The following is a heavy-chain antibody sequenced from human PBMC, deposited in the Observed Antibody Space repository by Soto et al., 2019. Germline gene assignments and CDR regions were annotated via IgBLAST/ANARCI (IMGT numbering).Heavy chain of an antibody. J-gene: IGHJ4*02. CDR1: GGTFSGYA. V-gene: IGHV1-69*01. CDR2: IIPVLGTT. Sequence: QVQLVQSGAEVKKPGSSVKVSCKASGGTFSGYAISWVRQAPGQGLEWMGGIIPVLGTTNYAQKFQGSVTISADESTSTAYMDLSSLRSDDTAVYYCARERAILVPGTGDFDHWGQGTLVTVSS. D-gene: IGHD6-19*01. CDR3: ARERAILVPGTGDFDH.